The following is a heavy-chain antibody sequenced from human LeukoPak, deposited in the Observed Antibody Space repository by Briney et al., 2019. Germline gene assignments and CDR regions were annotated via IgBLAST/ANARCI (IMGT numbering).Heavy chain of an antibody. Sequence: GGSLRLSCAASGFTFSYAWMNWVRQAPGKGLEWVAFIRFDGSNKYYADSVKGRFTISRDNSKNTLYMQMNSLRAEDTAVYYCARGGSYLSAFDIWGQGTMVTVSS. D-gene: IGHD1-26*01. V-gene: IGHV3-30*02. CDR2: IRFDGSNK. J-gene: IGHJ3*02. CDR1: GFTFSYAW. CDR3: ARGGSYLSAFDI.